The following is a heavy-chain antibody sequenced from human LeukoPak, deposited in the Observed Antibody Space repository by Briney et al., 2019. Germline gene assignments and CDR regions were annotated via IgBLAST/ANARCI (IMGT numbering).Heavy chain of an antibody. CDR1: GYNFPTDW. CDR2: IFPGDSDT. J-gene: IGHJ4*02. V-gene: IGHV5-51*01. CDR3: TSFNRDGYKNFDY. D-gene: IGHD5-24*01. Sequence: GESLKISCKGSGYNFPTDWIGWVRQMPGKDLEWMGIIFPGDSDTRYSPSFQGQVTISADKSISTAYLQWTSLKASDTAVYYCTSFNRDGYKNFDYWGQGTLVTVSS.